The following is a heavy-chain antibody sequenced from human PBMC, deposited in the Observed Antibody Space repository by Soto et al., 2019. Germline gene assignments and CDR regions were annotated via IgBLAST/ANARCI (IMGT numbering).Heavy chain of an antibody. D-gene: IGHD3-3*01. CDR3: AALLRFLEWGIHYGMEG. CDR2: ISYDGSNK. CDR1: GFTFSSYG. J-gene: IGHJ6*02. Sequence: PGGSLRLSCAASGFTFSSYGMHWVRQAPGKGLGGVAVISYDGSNKNYADSVKGRFTISRDNSKNTLYLQMNSLRAEDTGAYYFAALLRFLEWGIHYGMEGWGPGTTVTVS. V-gene: IGHV3-30*03.